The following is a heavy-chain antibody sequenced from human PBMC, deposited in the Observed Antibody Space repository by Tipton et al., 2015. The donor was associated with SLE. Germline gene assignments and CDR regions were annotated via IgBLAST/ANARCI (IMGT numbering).Heavy chain of an antibody. V-gene: IGHV5-51*03. Sequence: QLVQSGAEVKKSGESLKISCRVSGYTFANFWISWVRQTPGKGLEWMGFIYPGDSDTKYSPSFEGQVTISADKSTSTAYVQWNSLKTSDSAMYYCARDQASLGLDFWGQGTLVTVSS. CDR1: GYTFANFW. CDR2: IYPGDSDT. CDR3: ARDQASLGLDF. J-gene: IGHJ4*02.